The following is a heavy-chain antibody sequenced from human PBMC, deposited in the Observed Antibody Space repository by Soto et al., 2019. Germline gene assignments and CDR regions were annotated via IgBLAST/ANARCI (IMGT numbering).Heavy chain of an antibody. V-gene: IGHV4-59*01. Sequence: SETLSLTCTVSGGSISSYYWSWIRQPPGKGLEWIGYIYYSGSTNYNPSLKSRVTISVDTSKNHFSLKLSSVTAADTAVYYCARVGQQLPRNWFDPWGQGTLVTVSS. J-gene: IGHJ5*02. D-gene: IGHD6-13*01. CDR2: IYYSGST. CDR1: GGSISSYY. CDR3: ARVGQQLPRNWFDP.